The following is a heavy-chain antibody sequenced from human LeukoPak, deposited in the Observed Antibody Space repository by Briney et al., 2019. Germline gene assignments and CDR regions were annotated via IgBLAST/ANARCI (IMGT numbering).Heavy chain of an antibody. CDR2: ISTTNSTM. Sequence: SGGSLRLSCAASGFTFSIYRMNWVRQAPGRGLEWLSYISTTNSTMYYADPVKGRFTISRDNAKNTLYLEMNSLRADDTAVYFCARGSGSYFDYWGQGTLVTVFS. J-gene: IGHJ4*02. CDR3: ARGSGSYFDY. CDR1: GFTFSIYR. D-gene: IGHD3-10*01. V-gene: IGHV3-48*01.